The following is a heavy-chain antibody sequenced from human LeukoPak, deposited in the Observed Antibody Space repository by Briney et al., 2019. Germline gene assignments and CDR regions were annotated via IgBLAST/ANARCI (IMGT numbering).Heavy chain of an antibody. CDR3: ARGRGWGTFDI. J-gene: IGHJ3*02. V-gene: IGHV3-13*04. D-gene: IGHD3-10*01. CDR1: GFTFSSYD. Sequence: GGSLRLSCAASGFTFSSYDMHWVRQGTGKGLEWVSAVGTAGDTYYPGSVKGRFTTSRENAKNSLYLQMNSLRVGDTAVYYCARGRGWGTFDIWGQGTMVTVSS. CDR2: VGTAGDT.